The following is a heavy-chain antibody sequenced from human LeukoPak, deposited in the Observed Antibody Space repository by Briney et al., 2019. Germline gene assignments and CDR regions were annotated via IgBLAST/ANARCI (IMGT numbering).Heavy chain of an antibody. Sequence: SETLSLTCTVSGVSISTSRYYWGWIRQPPGKGLEWIGNIYYTGPTYYNPSLKSRVTISVDTSKNQFSLKLTSVTAADTAVYFCARGGYYGSGNDFRFDPWGQGTLVTVSS. CDR2: IYYTGPT. CDR1: GVSISTSRYY. D-gene: IGHD3-10*01. CDR3: ARGGYYGSGNDFRFDP. V-gene: IGHV4-39*07. J-gene: IGHJ5*02.